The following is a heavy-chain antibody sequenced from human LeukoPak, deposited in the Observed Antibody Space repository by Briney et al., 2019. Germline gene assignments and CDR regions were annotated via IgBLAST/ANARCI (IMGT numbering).Heavy chain of an antibody. Sequence: GESLKLSCKSSGYPFRFYCMAWARHMPGKGLEWMDNIYPGDCKNTYSPSFQGQVTISADKSISTAYLQWRRLKASDTAMYYCARIGYCSSRSCYYGLDVWGQGTTVTVSS. V-gene: IGHV5-51*01. D-gene: IGHD2-2*01. CDR1: GYPFRFYC. J-gene: IGHJ6*02. CDR3: ARIGYCSSRSCYYGLDV. CDR2: IYPGDCKN.